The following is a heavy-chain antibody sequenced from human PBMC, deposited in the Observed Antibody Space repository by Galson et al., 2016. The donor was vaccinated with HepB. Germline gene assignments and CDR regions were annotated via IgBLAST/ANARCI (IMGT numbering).Heavy chain of an antibody. J-gene: IGHJ4*02. CDR2: ITSTGSYT. CDR1: GFTFSDNY. CDR3: ATGPPSYYYDSSGYYSG. D-gene: IGHD3-22*01. Sequence: SLRLSCAASGFTFSDNYMSWIRQAPGKGLEWLSYITSTGSYTNYAGSVKGRFTVSRDNAKNSLYLQMNSLRAEDTAVHYCATGPPSYYYDSSGYYSGWGQGTLVTVSS. V-gene: IGHV3-11*06.